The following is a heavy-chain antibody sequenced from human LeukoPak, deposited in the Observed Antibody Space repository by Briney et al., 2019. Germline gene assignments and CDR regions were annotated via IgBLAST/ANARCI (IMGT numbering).Heavy chain of an antibody. J-gene: IGHJ4*02. Sequence: GGSLRLSCAASGFTFNTYAMSWVRQAPGKGLEWVANIKQDGSEKYYVDSVKGRFTISRDNAKNTLYLQMNSLRAEDTAVYYCARGSIGGSYFPVDYWGQGTLVTVSS. CDR3: ARGSIGGSYFPVDY. CDR2: IKQDGSEK. V-gene: IGHV3-7*04. CDR1: GFTFNTYA. D-gene: IGHD1-26*01.